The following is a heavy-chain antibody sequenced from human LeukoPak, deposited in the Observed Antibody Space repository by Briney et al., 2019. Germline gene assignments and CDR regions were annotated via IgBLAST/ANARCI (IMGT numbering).Heavy chain of an antibody. CDR1: GFTFSSYG. J-gene: IGHJ4*02. CDR2: ISYDGSNK. CDR3: AKFDYYTPGDY. V-gene: IGHV3-30*18. Sequence: PGGSLRLSCAASGFTFSSYGMHWVRQAPGKGLEWVAVISYDGSNKYYADSVKGRFTISRDNSENTLYLQMNSLRAEDTAVYYCAKFDYYTPGDYWGQGTLVTVSS. D-gene: IGHD3-3*01.